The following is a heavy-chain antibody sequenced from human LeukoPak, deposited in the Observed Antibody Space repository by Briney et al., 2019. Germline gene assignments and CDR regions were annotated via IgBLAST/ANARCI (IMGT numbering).Heavy chain of an antibody. V-gene: IGHV3-53*01. CDR2: ISGGSGGTT. J-gene: IGHJ6*02. Sequence: PGGSLRLSCAASGFTVSSNYMSWVRQAPGKGLEWVSVISGGSGGTTHYADSVRGRFTISRDNSKKTVDLQMNSLRAEDTAKYFCARDPGASGDYRDYYYYPMEVWGRGTTVTVSS. D-gene: IGHD4-17*01. CDR1: GFTVSSNY. CDR3: ARDPGASGDYRDYYYYPMEV.